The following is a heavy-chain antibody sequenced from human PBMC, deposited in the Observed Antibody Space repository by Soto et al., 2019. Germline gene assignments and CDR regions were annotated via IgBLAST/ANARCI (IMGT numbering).Heavy chain of an antibody. CDR2: INAGNGNT. CDR1: GYTFTKYA. Sequence: ASVKVSCKASGYTFTKYALHWVRQAPGQRLEWMGWINAGNGNTKYSQKFQGRVTITRDTSASTSYMQLSSLRSEDTAVYYCARGEGYCSGGTCYRWFDPWGQGTLDTVSS. CDR3: ARGEGYCSGGTCYRWFDP. D-gene: IGHD2-15*01. V-gene: IGHV1-3*01. J-gene: IGHJ5*02.